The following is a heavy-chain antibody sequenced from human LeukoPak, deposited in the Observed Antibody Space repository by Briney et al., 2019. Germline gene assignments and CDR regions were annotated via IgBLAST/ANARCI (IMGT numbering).Heavy chain of an antibody. CDR3: AREVPATAMYFDY. CDR1: GFSVSSNY. D-gene: IGHD2-2*01. J-gene: IGHJ4*02. CDR2: IYSDGST. V-gene: IGHV3-53*01. Sequence: GGSLRLSCTASGFSVSSNYMSWVRQAPGKGPEWVSVIYSDGSTYYADSVKGRFTISRDNTKNTLYLQMNSLRAEDTAVYYCAREVPATAMYFDYWGQGTLVTVSS.